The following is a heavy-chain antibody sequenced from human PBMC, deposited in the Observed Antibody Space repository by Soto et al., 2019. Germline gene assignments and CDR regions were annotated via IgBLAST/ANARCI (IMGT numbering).Heavy chain of an antibody. CDR1: GYTFTSYY. CDR3: ARDGSMVGAPDYYGVDV. J-gene: IGHJ6*02. D-gene: IGHD1-26*01. CDR2: INPSGGST. Sequence: GASVKVSCKASGYTFTSYYMHWVRQAPGQGLEWMGIINPSGGSTSYAQKFQGRVTMTRDTSTSTVYMELSSLRSEDTAVYYCARDGSMVGAPDYYGVDVCGQGTTVTVSS. V-gene: IGHV1-46*01.